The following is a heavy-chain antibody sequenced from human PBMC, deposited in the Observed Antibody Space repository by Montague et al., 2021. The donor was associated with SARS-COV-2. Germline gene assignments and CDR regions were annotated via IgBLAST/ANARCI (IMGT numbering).Heavy chain of an antibody. J-gene: IGHJ4*02. D-gene: IGHD1-14*01. CDR1: GGSVSSGSYY. V-gene: IGHV4-61*01. CDR2: IYYTGXT. CDR3: ARISGITGWYYDY. Sequence: SETLSLTCTVSGGSVSSGSYYWSWIRQPPGKGLQSIGYIYYTGXTXYXXXXQSRVTISVDSSKNQFSVRLSSVTAADTAVYYCARISGITGWYYDYWGQGTLVTVSS.